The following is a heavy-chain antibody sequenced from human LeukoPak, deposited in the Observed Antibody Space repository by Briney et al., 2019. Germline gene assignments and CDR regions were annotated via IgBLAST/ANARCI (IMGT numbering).Heavy chain of an antibody. Sequence: PGGSLRLSCAASGFTFSSYAMSWVRQAPGKGLEWVSAISGSGGSTYYADSVKGRFTISRDNSKNTLYLQMNSLRAEDTAVYYCAKVGCGGDCYPAYFDYWGQGTLVTVSS. J-gene: IGHJ4*02. V-gene: IGHV3-23*01. CDR3: AKVGCGGDCYPAYFDY. D-gene: IGHD2-21*02. CDR1: GFTFSSYA. CDR2: ISGSGGST.